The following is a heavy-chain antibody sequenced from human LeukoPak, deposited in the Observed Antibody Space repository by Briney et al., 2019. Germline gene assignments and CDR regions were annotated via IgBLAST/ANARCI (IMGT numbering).Heavy chain of an antibody. CDR1: GFTFSSYA. CDR2: IKSKTDGGTT. V-gene: IGHV3-15*01. J-gene: IGHJ4*02. CDR3: TTDPDTVTTKYYFDY. Sequence: GGSLRLSCAASGFTFSSYAMNWVRQAPGKGLEWVGRIKSKTDGGTTDYAAPVKGRFTISRDDSKNTLYLQMNSLKTEDTAVYYCTTDPDTVTTKYYFDYWGQGTLVTVSS. D-gene: IGHD4-17*01.